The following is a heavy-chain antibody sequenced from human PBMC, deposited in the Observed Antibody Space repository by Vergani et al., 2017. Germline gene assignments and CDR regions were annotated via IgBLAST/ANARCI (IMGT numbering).Heavy chain of an antibody. CDR3: ARDTYSSSGSFDY. D-gene: IGHD6-6*01. CDR1: GGSISSSSYY. V-gene: IGHV4-39*07. Sequence: QLQLQESGPGLVQPSETLSLTCTVSGGSISSSSYYWGWLRQPPGKGLEWIGSIYYSGSTYYNPALKSRVTISVDTSKNQFSLKLSSVTAADTAVYYCARDTYSSSGSFDYWGQGTLVTVSS. J-gene: IGHJ4*02. CDR2: IYYSGST.